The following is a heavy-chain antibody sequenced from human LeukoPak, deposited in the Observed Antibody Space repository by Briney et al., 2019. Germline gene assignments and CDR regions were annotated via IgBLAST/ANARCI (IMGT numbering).Heavy chain of an antibody. D-gene: IGHD6-6*01. CDR3: ARESWYSSSYNWFDP. Sequence: SETLSLTCTVSGGSISSYYWSWIRQPPGKGLEWIRYIYYSGSTNYNPSLKSRVTTSVDTSKNQFSLKLSSVTAADTAVYYCARESWYSSSYNWFDPWGQGTLVTVSS. J-gene: IGHJ5*02. V-gene: IGHV4-59*01. CDR2: IYYSGST. CDR1: GGSISSYY.